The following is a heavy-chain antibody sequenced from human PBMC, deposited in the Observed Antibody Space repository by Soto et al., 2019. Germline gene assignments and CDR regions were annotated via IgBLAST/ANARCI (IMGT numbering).Heavy chain of an antibody. V-gene: IGHV3-74*01. J-gene: IGHJ4*02. D-gene: IGHD6-13*01. CDR1: GFTFSSYW. CDR2: INSDGSST. Sequence: GSLRLSCAASGFTFSSYWMHWVRQAPGKGLVWVSRINSDGSSTSYADSVKGRFTISRDNAKNTLYLQMNSLRAEDTAVYYCARASVGIAAVTRYYFDYWGQGTLVTVSS. CDR3: ARASVGIAAVTRYYFDY.